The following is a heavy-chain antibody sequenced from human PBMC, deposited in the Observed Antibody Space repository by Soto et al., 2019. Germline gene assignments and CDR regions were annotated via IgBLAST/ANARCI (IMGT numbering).Heavy chain of an antibody. J-gene: IGHJ5*02. Sequence: PSETLSLTCAVSGYSISSGCYWGWIRQPPGKGLEWIGSIYHSGSTYYNPSLKSRVTISVDTSKNQFSLKLSSVTAADTAVYYCARALVLLWFGELRPWFDPWGQGTLVTVSS. CDR3: ARALVLLWFGELRPWFDP. CDR2: IYHSGST. D-gene: IGHD3-10*01. V-gene: IGHV4-38-2*01. CDR1: GYSISSGCY.